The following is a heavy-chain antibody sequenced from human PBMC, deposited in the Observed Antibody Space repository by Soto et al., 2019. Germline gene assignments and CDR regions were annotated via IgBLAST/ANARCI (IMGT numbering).Heavy chain of an antibody. CDR2: IIPIFGTA. CDR1: GGTFSSYA. Sequence: ASVKVSCKASGGTFSSYAISWVRQAPGQGLEWMGGIIPIFGTANYAQKFQGRVTITADESTSTVYMELSSLRSEDTAVYYCARDNMVRGVITYYYGMDVWGQGTTVTVSS. V-gene: IGHV1-69*13. D-gene: IGHD3-10*01. CDR3: ARDNMVRGVITYYYGMDV. J-gene: IGHJ6*02.